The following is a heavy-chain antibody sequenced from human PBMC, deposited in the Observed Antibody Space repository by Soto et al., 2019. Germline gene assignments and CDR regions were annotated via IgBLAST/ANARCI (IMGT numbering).Heavy chain of an antibody. D-gene: IGHD3-10*01. Sequence: ASVKVSCKASGYTFTNYGMSWVRQAPGQGLEWMGWISAYNGNTNHAQKLQGRVTMTTDTSTSTAYMALRSLRSDDTAVYYCARGVGSGSYYNQYNWFDPWGQGTLVPSAQ. V-gene: IGHV1-18*01. J-gene: IGHJ5*02. CDR2: ISAYNGNT. CDR1: GYTFTNYG. CDR3: ARGVGSGSYYNQYNWFDP.